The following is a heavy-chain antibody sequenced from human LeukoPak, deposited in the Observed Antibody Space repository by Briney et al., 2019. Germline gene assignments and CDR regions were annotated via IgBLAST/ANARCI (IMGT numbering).Heavy chain of an antibody. CDR2: IYYSGST. V-gene: IGHV4-39*01. CDR1: GRSIRSSIYY. CDR3: ARQVVAVAGTGYFDY. Sequence: SETLSLTCTVAGRSIRSSIYYWGWIRQPPGKRLEWIGSIYYSGSTYYKACLKSRSTISVDRSKNQFSLKLNSVTAADTAVYFCARQVVAVAGTGYFDYWGQGTLVTVSS. D-gene: IGHD6-19*01. J-gene: IGHJ4*02.